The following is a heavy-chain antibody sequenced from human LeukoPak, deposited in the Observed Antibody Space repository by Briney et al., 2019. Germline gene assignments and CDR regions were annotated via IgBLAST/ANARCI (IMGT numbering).Heavy chain of an antibody. CDR3: ARHLRTRKVGYSSSWQPPPAEYFQH. D-gene: IGHD6-13*01. Sequence: SETLSLTCTVSGGSISSSSYYWGWIRQPPGKGLEWIGSIYYSGSTYYNPSLKSRVTISVDTSKNQFSLKLSSVTAADTAVYYCARHLRTRKVGYSSSWQPPPAEYFQHWGQGTLVTVSS. CDR2: IYYSGST. J-gene: IGHJ1*01. V-gene: IGHV4-39*01. CDR1: GGSISSSSYY.